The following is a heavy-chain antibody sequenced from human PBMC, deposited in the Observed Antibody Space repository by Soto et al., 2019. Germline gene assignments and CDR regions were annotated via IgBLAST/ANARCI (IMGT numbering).Heavy chain of an antibody. CDR3: AREGTPMVY. V-gene: IGHV1-18*01. CDR1: GYTFTNFG. CDR2: INTYNGNT. D-gene: IGHD2-8*01. J-gene: IGHJ4*02. Sequence: QVQLVQSGAEVKKPGASVKVSCKTSGYTFTNFGISWVRQAPGQGLEWMGWINTYNGNTNYAQKFQGSVTMTTDTSTSTAYMDLGSMRSDDTSVYYGAREGTPMVYWGQGTLVTVSS.